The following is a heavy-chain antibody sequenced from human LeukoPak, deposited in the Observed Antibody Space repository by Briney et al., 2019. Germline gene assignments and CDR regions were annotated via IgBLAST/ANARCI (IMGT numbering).Heavy chain of an antibody. Sequence: SETLSLTCTVSGGSISSGDYYWSWIRQPPGKGLEWIGYIYYSGSTYYNPSLKGRVTISVDTSKNQFSLKLSSVTAADTAVYYCARTSVLWFGELFDYWGQGTLVTVSS. V-gene: IGHV4-30-4*01. CDR1: GGSISSGDYY. CDR2: IYYSGST. D-gene: IGHD3-10*01. J-gene: IGHJ4*02. CDR3: ARTSVLWFGELFDY.